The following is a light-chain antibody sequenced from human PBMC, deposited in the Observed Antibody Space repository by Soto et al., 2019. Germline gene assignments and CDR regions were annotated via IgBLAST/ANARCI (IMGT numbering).Light chain of an antibody. CDR2: AAS. CDR3: QQSYSTLSIT. V-gene: IGKV1-39*01. CDR1: ESIARH. Sequence: DIQMTQSPSSLSASVGGRVTITCRASESIARHLNWYQQKSGKGPKLLIYAASSLQNGVPSRFRGGGSGTDFTLTISNLQPEDFATYYCQQSYSTLSITFGQGTRLEIK. J-gene: IGKJ5*01.